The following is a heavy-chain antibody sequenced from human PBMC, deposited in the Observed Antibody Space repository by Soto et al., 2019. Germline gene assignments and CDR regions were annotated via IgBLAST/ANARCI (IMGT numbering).Heavy chain of an antibody. J-gene: IGHJ3*02. Sequence: SETLSLTCTVSGGSVISSSFYWIWIRQPPGKGLEWIGYIDYSGRSKYNPSLKSRVTMSVDTSKNQFSLRLKSVTAADTAVFFCARSGQYAFDIWGQGTMVTVS. D-gene: IGHD4-4*01. CDR3: ARSGQYAFDI. CDR2: IDYSGRS. CDR1: GGSVISSSFY. V-gene: IGHV4-61*01.